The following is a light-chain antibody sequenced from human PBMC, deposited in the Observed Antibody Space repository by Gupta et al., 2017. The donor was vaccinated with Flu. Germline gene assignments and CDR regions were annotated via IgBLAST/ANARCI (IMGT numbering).Light chain of an antibody. CDR3: QQRDSTPWT. V-gene: IGKV1-39*01. CDR2: GAS. Sequence: DIQMTQSPSSLSASVGDRVTITCRTSQNITNYLNWYQQKPGKAPKLLIYGASSLQSGVPSRFSGSGSGTDFTLTISKLQPEDFATYYCQQRDSTPWTFGQGTKVEIK. CDR1: QNITNY. J-gene: IGKJ1*01.